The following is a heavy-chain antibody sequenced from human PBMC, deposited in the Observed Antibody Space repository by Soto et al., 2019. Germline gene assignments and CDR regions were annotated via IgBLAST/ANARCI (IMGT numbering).Heavy chain of an antibody. V-gene: IGHV4-59*01. J-gene: IGHJ4*02. CDR2: IYYSGST. D-gene: IGHD5-12*01. Sequence: PSETLSLTCTVSGGSISSYYWSWIRQPPGKGLEWIGYIYYSGSTNYNPSLKSRVTISVDTSKNQFSLKLSSVTAADTAVYYCARDLGDGYNSQLFDYWGQGTLVTVSS. CDR3: ARDLGDGYNSQLFDY. CDR1: GGSISSYY.